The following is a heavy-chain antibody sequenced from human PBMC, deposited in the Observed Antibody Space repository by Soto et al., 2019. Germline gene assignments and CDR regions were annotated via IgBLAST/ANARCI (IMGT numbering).Heavy chain of an antibody. J-gene: IGHJ4*02. CDR2: ISASGGST. CDR3: ATLDTAEIQTAAY. V-gene: IGHV3-23*01. D-gene: IGHD2-15*01. Sequence: PGGSLRLSCAASGFTFSSYVMSWVRQTPGKGLEWVSSISASGGSTYYADSVKGRFTISRDNSKNTLYLQMNSLRVEDTAVYYCATLDTAEIQTAAYWGQGTLVTVSS. CDR1: GFTFSSYV.